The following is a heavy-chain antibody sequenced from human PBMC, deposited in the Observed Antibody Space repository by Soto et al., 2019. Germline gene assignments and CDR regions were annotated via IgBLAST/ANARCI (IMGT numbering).Heavy chain of an antibody. CDR3: ARDHYGDYVRAYYYGMDV. D-gene: IGHD3-10*02. Sequence: QVQLVESGGGLVKPGGSLRLSCAASGFTFSDYYMSWIRQAPGKGLEWVSYISSSSSYTNYADSVKGRFTISRDNAKNSLYRQKNSLRAEDTAVYYCARDHYGDYVRAYYYGMDVWGQGTTVTVSS. CDR1: GFTFSDYY. V-gene: IGHV3-11*06. J-gene: IGHJ6*02. CDR2: ISSSSSYT.